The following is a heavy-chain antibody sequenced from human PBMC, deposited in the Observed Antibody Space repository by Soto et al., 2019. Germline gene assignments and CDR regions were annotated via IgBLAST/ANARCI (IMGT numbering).Heavy chain of an antibody. Sequence: GGSLRLSCAASGFTFDDYTMHWVGQGPWKGLEWVSLISWDGGSTYYADSVKGRFTISRDNSKNSLYLQMNSLRTEDTALYYCAKDISVTTNWYGMDVWGQGTTVTSP. CDR2: ISWDGGST. CDR1: GFTFDDYT. D-gene: IGHD4-17*01. V-gene: IGHV3-43*01. CDR3: AKDISVTTNWYGMDV. J-gene: IGHJ6*02.